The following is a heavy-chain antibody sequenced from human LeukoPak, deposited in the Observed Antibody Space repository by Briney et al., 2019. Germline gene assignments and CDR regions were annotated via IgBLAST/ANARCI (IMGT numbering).Heavy chain of an antibody. Sequence: PGRSLRLSCAASGFTLSSYGMHWVRQAPGKGLEWVAVIWYDGSNKYYADSVKGRFTISRDNSKNTLYLQMNSLRAEDTAVYYCARGQYCTGGVCYGTDPFDIWGQGTMVTVSS. CDR3: ARGQYCTGGVCYGTDPFDI. CDR1: GFTLSSYG. D-gene: IGHD2-8*02. V-gene: IGHV3-33*01. CDR2: IWYDGSNK. J-gene: IGHJ3*02.